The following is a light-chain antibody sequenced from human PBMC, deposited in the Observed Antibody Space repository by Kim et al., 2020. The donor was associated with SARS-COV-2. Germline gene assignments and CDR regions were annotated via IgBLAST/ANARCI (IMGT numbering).Light chain of an antibody. CDR1: NIGSKS. CDR2: YDS. Sequence: VSVAPRKTARITCGGNNIGSKSVHWYQQKPGPAPVLVIYYDSDRPSGIPERFSGSNSGNTATLTISRVEAGDEADYYCQVWDSSVVFGGGTQLTVL. J-gene: IGLJ2*01. CDR3: QVWDSSVV. V-gene: IGLV3-21*04.